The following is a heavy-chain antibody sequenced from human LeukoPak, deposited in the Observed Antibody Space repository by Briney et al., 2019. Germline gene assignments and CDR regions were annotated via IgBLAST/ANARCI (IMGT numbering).Heavy chain of an antibody. CDR2: INPNSGGT. CDR3: ARDLSLVVVPAAIFGY. Sequence: ASVKVSCKASGYTITGYYMHWVRQAPGQGLEWMGWINPNSGGTNYAQKFQGRVTMTRDTSISTAYMELSRLRSDDTAVYYCARDLSLVVVPAAIFGYWGQGTLVTVSS. J-gene: IGHJ4*02. CDR1: GYTITGYY. D-gene: IGHD2-2*02. V-gene: IGHV1-2*02.